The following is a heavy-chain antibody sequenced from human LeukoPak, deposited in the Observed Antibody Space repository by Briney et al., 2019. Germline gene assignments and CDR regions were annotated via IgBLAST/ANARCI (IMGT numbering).Heavy chain of an antibody. CDR1: GFTFSSYA. V-gene: IGHV3-23*01. CDR2: ISGSDGST. D-gene: IGHD6-13*01. CDR3: AKAEPTIAAAGTGYFQH. J-gene: IGHJ1*01. Sequence: GGSLRLSCAASGFTFSSYAMSWVRQAPGKGLEWVSIISGSDGSTFYADSVKGRFTISRDNSKNTLYLQMNSLRAEDTAVYYCAKAEPTIAAAGTGYFQHWGQGTLVTVSS.